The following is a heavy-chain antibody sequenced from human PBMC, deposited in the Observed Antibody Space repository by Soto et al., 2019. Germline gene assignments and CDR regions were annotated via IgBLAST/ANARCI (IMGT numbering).Heavy chain of an antibody. CDR2: IKNKIDVETT. CDR1: GLTFSNAW. J-gene: IGHJ6*02. CDR3: TTDDVDYYGMDV. V-gene: IGHV3-15*01. Sequence: GGSLRLSCVASGLTFSNAWMSWVRQAPGKGLEWVGRIKNKIDVETTEYAAPVKGRFTISRDDSKDTLYLQMDSLKTEDTAVYYCTTDDVDYYGMDVWGQGTTVTVSS.